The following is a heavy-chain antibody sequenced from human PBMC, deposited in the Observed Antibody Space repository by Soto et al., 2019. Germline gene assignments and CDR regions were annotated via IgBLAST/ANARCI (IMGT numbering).Heavy chain of an antibody. CDR2: IFSNDEE. D-gene: IGHD3-10*01. CDR1: GFSLTNVRMS. J-gene: IGHJ4*02. Sequence: SGPTMVNPTEPLTLTCTVSGFSLTNVRMSVSWIRQPPGRALEWLAHIFSNDEESYNTSLESRLTISKDASKSQVVLTMTNMDPVDTATYYCARTSITSFLFDSWGQGALVTVSS. V-gene: IGHV2-26*01. CDR3: ARTSITSFLFDS.